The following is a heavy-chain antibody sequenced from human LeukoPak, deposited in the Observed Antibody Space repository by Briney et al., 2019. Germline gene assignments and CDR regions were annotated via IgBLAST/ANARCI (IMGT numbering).Heavy chain of an antibody. V-gene: IGHV1-69*06. CDR1: GGTFASYA. Sequence: SVKVSCKASGGTFASYAFSWVRQAPGQGLEWMGGIIPMFGPANYAQKFQGRVTITADKSTSTAYMELSSLRSEDTAVYYCARVHYDILTGYQYYFDYWGQGTLVTVSS. D-gene: IGHD3-9*01. CDR3: ARVHYDILTGYQYYFDY. J-gene: IGHJ4*02. CDR2: IIPMFGPA.